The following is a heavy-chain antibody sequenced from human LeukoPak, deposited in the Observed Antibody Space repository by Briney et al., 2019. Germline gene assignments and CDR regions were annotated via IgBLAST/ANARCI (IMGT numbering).Heavy chain of an antibody. Sequence: GGSLRLSCAASGFTFSDYSMNWVRQAPGKGLERISYIGIDSGNTNYADSVKGRFTISGDKAKNSLYLQMNSLRVEDTAVYYCARDYKYAFDNWGQEPWSPSPQ. CDR3: ARDYKYAFDN. CDR2: IGIDSGNT. J-gene: IGHJ4*01. D-gene: IGHD5-24*01. V-gene: IGHV3-48*01. CDR1: GFTFSDYS.